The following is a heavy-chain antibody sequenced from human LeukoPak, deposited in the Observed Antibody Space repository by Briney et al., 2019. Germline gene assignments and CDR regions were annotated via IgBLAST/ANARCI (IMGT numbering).Heavy chain of an antibody. J-gene: IGHJ6*02. Sequence: GGSLLLSCAASGFTFSSYAMSWVRQAPGKGLEWVSAISGSGGSTYYADSVKGRFTISRDNSKNTLYLQMNSLRAEDTAVYYCATVTRGSSYYYGMDVWGQGTTVTVSS. D-gene: IGHD1/OR15-1a*01. V-gene: IGHV3-23*01. CDR3: ATVTRGSSYYYGMDV. CDR2: ISGSGGST. CDR1: GFTFSSYA.